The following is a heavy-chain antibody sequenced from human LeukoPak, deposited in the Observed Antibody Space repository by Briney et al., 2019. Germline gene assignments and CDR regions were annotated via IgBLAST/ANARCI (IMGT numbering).Heavy chain of an antibody. D-gene: IGHD3-10*01. CDR2: IKPDGSEK. CDR1: GLTFSNYW. J-gene: IGHJ4*02. V-gene: IGHV3-7*03. CDR3: AKDYSYYYGSGSYFDY. Sequence: GGSLRLSCAASGLTFSNYWMSWVRQAPGKGLEWVAHIKPDGSEKYYVDSVKGRFTISRDNAKNSLYLQMNSLRAEDTAVYYCAKDYSYYYGSGSYFDYWGQGTLVTVSS.